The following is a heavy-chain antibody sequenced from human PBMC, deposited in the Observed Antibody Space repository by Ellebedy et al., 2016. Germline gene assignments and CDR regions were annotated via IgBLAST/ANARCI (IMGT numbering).Heavy chain of an antibody. CDR3: AREIGYSYGSNWFDP. D-gene: IGHD5-18*01. J-gene: IGHJ5*02. Sequence: SETLSLTXTVSGGSISSYYWGWIRQPPGKGLEWIGSIYYSGSTYYNPSLKSRVTISVDTSKNQFSLKLSSVTAADTAVYYCAREIGYSYGSNWFDPWGQGTLVTVSS. CDR2: IYYSGST. CDR1: GGSISSYY. V-gene: IGHV4-39*07.